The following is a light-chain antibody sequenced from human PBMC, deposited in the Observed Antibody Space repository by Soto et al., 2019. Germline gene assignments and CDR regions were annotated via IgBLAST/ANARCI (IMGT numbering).Light chain of an antibody. V-gene: IGLV2-11*01. CDR1: SGDVGGYNF. J-gene: IGLJ2*01. CDR2: DVS. Sequence: QSALTQPRSVSGSPGQSVTISCTGTSGDVGGYNFVSWYQQHPVKVPTLVIFDVSHRPSGVPDRFCGSKSGNTASLTICGHQAEDEADYYCCSYGGSYAWVFGGGTKMTVL. CDR3: CSYGGSYAWV.